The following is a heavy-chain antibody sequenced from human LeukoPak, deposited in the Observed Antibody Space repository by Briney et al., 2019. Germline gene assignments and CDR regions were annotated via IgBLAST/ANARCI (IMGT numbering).Heavy chain of an antibody. Sequence: SETLSLTCTVSGGSISSYYWSWIRQPPGKGLEWIGYIYYSGSTNYNPSLKSRVTISVDTSKNQSSLKLSSVTAADTAVYYCARHAGYYYYGMDVWGQGTTVTVSS. CDR1: GGSISSYY. CDR2: IYYSGST. CDR3: ARHAGYYYYGMDV. V-gene: IGHV4-59*08. J-gene: IGHJ6*02.